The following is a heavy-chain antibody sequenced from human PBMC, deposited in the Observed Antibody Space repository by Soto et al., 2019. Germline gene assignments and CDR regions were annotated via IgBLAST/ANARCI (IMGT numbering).Heavy chain of an antibody. V-gene: IGHV4-59*01. Sequence: PSETLSLTGAVSCVTIITYYWIWIRQPPGKGLEWIGYNYHSGTTNYNPSLKSRVTISVDTSKNQFSLRLTSVTAADTAIYYCVREAYIGYGHAIDHWGQGILVTVSS. CDR1: CVTIITYY. CDR2: NYHSGTT. CDR3: VREAYIGYGHAIDH. J-gene: IGHJ4*02. D-gene: IGHD5-12*01.